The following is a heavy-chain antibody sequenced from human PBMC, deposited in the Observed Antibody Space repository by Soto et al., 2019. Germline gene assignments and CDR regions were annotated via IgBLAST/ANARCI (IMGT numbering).Heavy chain of an antibody. D-gene: IGHD2-21*02. J-gene: IGHJ4*02. CDR1: GYTFTSYA. CDR3: ARSIVVVPALDY. V-gene: IGHV1-3*05. Sequence: QVQLVQSGAEEKKPGASVKVSCKASGYTFTSYAMHWVRQAPGQRLEWMGWINAGKGNTKYSQKFQGRVTITGDTSASTAYMELSGLRSEDTAVYYCARSIVVVPALDYWGQGTLVTVSS. CDR2: INAGKGNT.